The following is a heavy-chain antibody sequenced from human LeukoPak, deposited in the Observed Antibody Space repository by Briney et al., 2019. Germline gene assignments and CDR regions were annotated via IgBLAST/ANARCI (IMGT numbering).Heavy chain of an antibody. D-gene: IGHD5-24*01. CDR3: ARRAPTRYFDY. Sequence: GGSLRLSCAASGFTFSSYWMHWVRQAPGKGLVWVSAINNGGSTTAYADSVKGRFTISRDNAKNTLYPQMNSLRAEDTAVYYCARRAPTRYFDYWGQGTLVTVSS. V-gene: IGHV3-74*01. CDR2: INNGGSTT. J-gene: IGHJ4*02. CDR1: GFTFSSYW.